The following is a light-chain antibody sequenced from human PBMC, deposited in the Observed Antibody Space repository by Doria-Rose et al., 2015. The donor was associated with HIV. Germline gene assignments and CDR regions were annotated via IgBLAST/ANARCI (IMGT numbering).Light chain of an antibody. J-gene: IGKJ3*01. V-gene: IGKV3-11*01. CDR3: QQRSNWPPIFT. CDR1: QNVSSN. CDR2: DAS. Sequence: PGERATLSCRASQNVSSNLAWYQRKPGQAPRLLIYDASNRATGIPARFSGSGSGTDFTLTISSLEPEDFAVYFCQQRSNWPPIFTFGPGTKVDI.